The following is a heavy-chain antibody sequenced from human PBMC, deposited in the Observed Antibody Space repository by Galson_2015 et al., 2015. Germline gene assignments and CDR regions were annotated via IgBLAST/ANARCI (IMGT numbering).Heavy chain of an antibody. CDR3: AAALYYYHTSDYYADYGMDV. V-gene: IGHV1-58*02. CDR2: IVVGSGNT. D-gene: IGHD3-22*01. J-gene: IGHJ6*02. CDR1: GFTFTSSA. Sequence: SVKVSCKASGFTFTSSAMQWVRQARGQRLEWIGWIVVGSGNTNYAQKFQERITITRDMSTSTAYMELSSLRSEDTAVYYCAAALYYYHTSDYYADYGMDVWGQGTTVTVSS.